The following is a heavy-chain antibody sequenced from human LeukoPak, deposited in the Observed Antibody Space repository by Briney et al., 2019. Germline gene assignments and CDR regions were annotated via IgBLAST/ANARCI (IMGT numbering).Heavy chain of an antibody. J-gene: IGHJ4*02. CDR1: GYTLTVLS. V-gene: IGHV1-24*01. D-gene: IGHD3-3*01. Sequence: ASVKVSCKVSGYTLTVLSMHWVRQAPGKGLEWMGGFDPEDGETIYAQKFQGRVTMTEDTSTDTAYMELSSLRSEDTAVYYCAPETNRDFWSARSGYYFAYWGQGTLVTVSS. CDR3: APETNRDFWSARSGYYFAY. CDR2: FDPEDGET.